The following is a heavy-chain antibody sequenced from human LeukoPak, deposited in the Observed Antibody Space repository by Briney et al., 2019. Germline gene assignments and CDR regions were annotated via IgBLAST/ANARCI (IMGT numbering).Heavy chain of an antibody. J-gene: IGHJ4*02. CDR2: ISSSSPYI. CDR3: ARDQAAGTFDY. Sequence: GGSLRLSCAASGFTFSSYSMNWVRQAPGKGLEWVSSISSSSPYIYYADSVKGRFTISRDNAKNSLYLQMNSLRAEDTAVYYCARDQAAGTFDYWGQGTLVTVPS. V-gene: IGHV3-21*01. D-gene: IGHD6-13*01. CDR1: GFTFSSYS.